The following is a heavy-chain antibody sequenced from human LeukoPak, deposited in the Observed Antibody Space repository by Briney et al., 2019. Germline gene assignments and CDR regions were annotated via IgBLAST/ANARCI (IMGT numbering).Heavy chain of an antibody. CDR3: AKDYPAAVNNYFDY. CDR2: ISGSGDST. CDR1: GFTFSTYA. J-gene: IGHJ4*02. Sequence: GGSLRLSCAASGFTFSTYATTWVRQAPGKGLEWVSAISGSGDSTSYGDSVKGRFTISRDNSKNTVYLQMNSLRAEDTAVYYCAKDYPAAVNNYFDYWGRGTLVTVSS. V-gene: IGHV3-23*01. D-gene: IGHD6-13*01.